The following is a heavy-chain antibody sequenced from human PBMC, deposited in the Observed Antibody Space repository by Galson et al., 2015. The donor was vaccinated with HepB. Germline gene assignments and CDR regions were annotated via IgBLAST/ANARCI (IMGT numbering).Heavy chain of an antibody. V-gene: IGHV3-30*18. D-gene: IGHD3-3*01. CDR3: AKDLPIYYDFWSGPGSAGPKGMDV. Sequence: SLRLSCAASGFTFSSYGMHWVRQAPGKGLEWVVVISYDGSNKYYADSVKGRFAISRDNSKNTLYLQMNSLRAEDTAVYYCAKDLPIYYDFWSGPGSAGPKGMDVWGKGTTVTVSS. J-gene: IGHJ6*03. CDR1: GFTFSSYG. CDR2: ISYDGSNK.